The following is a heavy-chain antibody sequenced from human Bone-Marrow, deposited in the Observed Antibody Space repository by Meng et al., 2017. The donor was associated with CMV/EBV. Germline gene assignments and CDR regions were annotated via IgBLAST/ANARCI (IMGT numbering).Heavy chain of an antibody. V-gene: IGHV3-23*03. Sequence: GESLKISCAASGFTFSSYAMSWVRQAPGKGLEWVSVIYSGGSSTYYADSVKGRFTISRDNSKNTLYLQMNSLRAEDTAVYYCARGGGRYLGDYWGQGTLVTLYS. CDR3: ARGGGRYLGDY. J-gene: IGHJ4*02. CDR1: GFTFSSYA. CDR2: IYSGGSST. D-gene: IGHD1-26*01.